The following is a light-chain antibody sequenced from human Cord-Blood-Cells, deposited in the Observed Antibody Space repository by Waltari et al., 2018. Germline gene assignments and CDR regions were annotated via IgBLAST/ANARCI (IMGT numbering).Light chain of an antibody. Sequence: QSALTQPASVSGSPGQSITISCTGTSSDVGGYNHVPWYQQHPGKAPTLMIYDVSKRPSGVSHRFSGSKSGNTASLTISGLQAEDEADYYCSSYTRSSTWVFGGGTKLTVL. V-gene: IGLV2-14*01. CDR2: DVS. J-gene: IGLJ3*02. CDR3: SSYTRSSTWV. CDR1: SSDVGGYNH.